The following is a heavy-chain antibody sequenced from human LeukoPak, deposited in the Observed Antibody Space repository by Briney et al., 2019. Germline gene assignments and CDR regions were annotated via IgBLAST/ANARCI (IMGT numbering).Heavy chain of an antibody. CDR2: INPNSGGT. V-gene: IGHV1-2*02. Sequence: ASVKVSCKASGYTFTGYYMHWVRQAPGQGLEWMGWINPNSGGTNYAQKFQGRVTMTRDTSISTAYMELSRLRSDDTAVYYCAREEYDYGHPGPGLDPWGQGTLVTVSS. CDR3: AREEYDYGHPGPGLDP. CDR1: GYTFTGYY. J-gene: IGHJ5*02. D-gene: IGHD4-17*01.